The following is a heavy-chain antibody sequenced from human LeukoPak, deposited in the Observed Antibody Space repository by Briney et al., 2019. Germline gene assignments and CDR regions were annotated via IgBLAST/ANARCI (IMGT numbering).Heavy chain of an antibody. Sequence: SETLSLTCTVSGYSISSGYYWGWIRQPPGKGLEWIGSIYHSGSTYYNPSLKSRVTISVDTSKKQFSLKLSSVTAADTAVYYCARGARAASNNWFDPWGQGTLVTVSS. D-gene: IGHD2-15*01. J-gene: IGHJ5*02. CDR1: GYSISSGYY. V-gene: IGHV4-38-2*02. CDR2: IYHSGST. CDR3: ARGARAASNNWFDP.